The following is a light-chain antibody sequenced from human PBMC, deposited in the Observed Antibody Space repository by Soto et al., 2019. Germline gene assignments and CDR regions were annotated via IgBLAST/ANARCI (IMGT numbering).Light chain of an antibody. Sequence: QSVLTQRASVSGSPGQSITISCTGTSSDVGGYNSVSWYQQHPGKTPKLIIYEVTNRPSGVSNRFSGSKSGNTVSLTISGLQAEDEADYYCSSYTSSSTPFVFGTGTKVTVL. V-gene: IGLV2-14*01. J-gene: IGLJ1*01. CDR3: SSYTSSSTPFV. CDR1: SSDVGGYNS. CDR2: EVT.